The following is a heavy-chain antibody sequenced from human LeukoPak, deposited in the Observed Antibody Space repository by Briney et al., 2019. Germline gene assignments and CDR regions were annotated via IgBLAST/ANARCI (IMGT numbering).Heavy chain of an antibody. CDR1: GGSLSSSSYY. J-gene: IGHJ5*02. CDR2: MYYSGST. D-gene: IGHD3-10*01. Sequence: SETLSLTCTVSGGSLSSSSYYWGWIRQPPGKGLEWIGSMYYSGSTYYNPSLKSRVTISVDTSKNQFSLELSSVTAADTAVYYCARVELLWFGETSWGQGTLVTVSS. CDR3: ARVELLWFGETS. V-gene: IGHV4-39*07.